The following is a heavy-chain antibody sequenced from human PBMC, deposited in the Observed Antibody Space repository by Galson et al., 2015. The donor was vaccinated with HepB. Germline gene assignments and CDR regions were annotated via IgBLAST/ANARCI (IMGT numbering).Heavy chain of an antibody. J-gene: IGHJ4*02. CDR1: GFTFSSYE. CDR2: ISSSGSTT. Sequence: SLRLSCAATGFTFSSYEMNWVRQAPGKGLEWVSYISSSGSTTYYADSVKGRFTISRDNAKNSVFLEMNSLRADDSAVYYCAREGIEWELRYVDYWGQGSLVTVSP. D-gene: IGHD1-26*01. CDR3: AREGIEWELRYVDY. V-gene: IGHV3-48*03.